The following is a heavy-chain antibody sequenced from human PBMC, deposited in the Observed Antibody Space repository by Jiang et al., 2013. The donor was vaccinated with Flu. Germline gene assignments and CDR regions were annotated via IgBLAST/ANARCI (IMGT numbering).Heavy chain of an antibody. J-gene: IGHJ4*02. CDR3: ARGDYDFWSGYYTPYYFDY. Sequence: QLVESGAEVKKPGASVKVSCKASGYTFTGYYMHWVRQAPGQGLEWMGWINPNSGGTNYAQKFQGRVTMTRDTSISTAYMEPSRLRSDDTAVYYCARGDYDFWSGYYTPYYFDYWGQGTLVTVSS. D-gene: IGHD3-3*01. CDR1: GYTFTGYY. V-gene: IGHV1-2*02. CDR2: INPNSGGT.